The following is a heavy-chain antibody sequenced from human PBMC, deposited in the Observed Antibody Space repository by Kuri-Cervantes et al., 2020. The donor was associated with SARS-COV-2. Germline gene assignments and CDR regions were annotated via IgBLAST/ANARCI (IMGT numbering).Heavy chain of an antibody. CDR1: GYTFTSYD. CDR3: ARDGSGSYTAKPAYFDY. D-gene: IGHD1-26*01. V-gene: IGHV1-8*03. Sequence: ASVKVSCKASGYTFTSYDINWVRQATGQGLEWMGWMNPNSGNTGYAQKFQGRVTITTDESTSTAYMELSSLRSEDTAVYYCARDGSGSYTAKPAYFDYWGQGTLVTVSS. J-gene: IGHJ4*02. CDR2: MNPNSGNT.